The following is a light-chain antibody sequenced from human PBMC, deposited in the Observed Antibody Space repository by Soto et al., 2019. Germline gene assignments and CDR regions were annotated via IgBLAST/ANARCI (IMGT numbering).Light chain of an antibody. V-gene: IGKV1-39*01. CDR3: QQSYTAPRT. CDR2: AAS. J-gene: IGKJ2*01. Sequence: DIQMTQSPPSLPASAGDRVTITCRASQSINNYLSWYQQRPGKAPKLLIHAASNLQSGVPSRFSGSGSETDFSLTISSLQPEDFATYYCQQSYTAPRTFGQGTKVDIK. CDR1: QSINNY.